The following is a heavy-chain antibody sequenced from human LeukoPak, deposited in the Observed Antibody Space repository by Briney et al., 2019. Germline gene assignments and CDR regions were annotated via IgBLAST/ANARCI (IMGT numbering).Heavy chain of an antibody. Sequence: GASVKVSCKASGYTFTGYYMHWVRQAPGQGLEWMGWINPNSGGTNYAQKFQGRVTMTRDTSISTAYMELSRLRSDDTAVYYCARDREEPNCSGGSCCPRRRGCFDYWGQGTLVTVSS. CDR2: INPNSGGT. J-gene: IGHJ4*02. D-gene: IGHD2-15*01. V-gene: IGHV1-2*02. CDR1: GYTFTGYY. CDR3: ARDREEPNCSGGSCCPRRRGCFDY.